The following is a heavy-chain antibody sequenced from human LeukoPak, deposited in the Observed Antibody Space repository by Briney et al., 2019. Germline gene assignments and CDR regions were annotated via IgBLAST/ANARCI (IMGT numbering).Heavy chain of an antibody. CDR3: ARRAELRYCSGGSCYVGAFDI. CDR1: GGSFSGYY. V-gene: IGHV4-34*01. D-gene: IGHD2-15*01. CDR2: INHSGST. Sequence: SETLSLTCAVYGGSFSGYYWSWIRQPPGKGLEWIGGINHSGSTNYNPSLKSRVTISVDTSKNQFSLKLSSVTAADTTVYYCARRAELRYCSGGSCYVGAFDIWGQGTMVTVSS. J-gene: IGHJ3*02.